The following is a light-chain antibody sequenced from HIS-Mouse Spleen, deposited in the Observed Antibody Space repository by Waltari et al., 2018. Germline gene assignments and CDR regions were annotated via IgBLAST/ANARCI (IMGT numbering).Light chain of an antibody. CDR3: QQLNSYPPT. CDR2: AAS. J-gene: IGKJ1*01. CDR1: QGISSY. Sequence: DIQLTHSPSFLSASVVDRVTITCRASQGISSYLAWYQQKPGKAPKLLIYAASTLQSGVPSRFSGSGSGTEFTLTISSLQPEDFATYYCQQLNSYPPTFGQGTKVEIK. V-gene: IGKV1-9*01.